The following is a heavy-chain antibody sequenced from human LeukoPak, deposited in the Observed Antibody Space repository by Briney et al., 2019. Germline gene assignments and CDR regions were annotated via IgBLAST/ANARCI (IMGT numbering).Heavy chain of an antibody. CDR2: ISGSGGST. J-gene: IGHJ4*02. D-gene: IGHD3-22*01. CDR3: AKDLDSSGYYSYFDY. Sequence: GGSLRLSCAASGFTFSSYEMNWVRQAPGKGLEWVSAISGSGGSTYYADSVKGRFTISRDNSKNTLYLQMNSLRAEDTAVYYCAKDLDSSGYYSYFDYWGQGTLVTVSS. V-gene: IGHV3-23*01. CDR1: GFTFSSYE.